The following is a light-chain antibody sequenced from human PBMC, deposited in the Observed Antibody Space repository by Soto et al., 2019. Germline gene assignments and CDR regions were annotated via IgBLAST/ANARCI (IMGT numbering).Light chain of an antibody. Sequence: DIQMTQSPSSLSASVGDRVTITCRASHSISNYLNWYQQKPGKAPNLLIYTASSLQSGVPSRFSGSGSGTDFTLTISSLQPEDFGTYYCQQSYSTPYSFGQGTKLDIK. V-gene: IGKV1-39*01. CDR2: TAS. CDR3: QQSYSTPYS. J-gene: IGKJ2*03. CDR1: HSISNY.